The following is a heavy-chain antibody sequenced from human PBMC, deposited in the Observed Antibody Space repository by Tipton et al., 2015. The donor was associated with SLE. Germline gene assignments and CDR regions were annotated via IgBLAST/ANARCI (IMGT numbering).Heavy chain of an antibody. V-gene: IGHV3-23*01. CDR1: SSSSYY. CDR2: ISGSGGST. Sequence: SSSSYYWGWIRQPPGKGLEWVSAISGSGGSTYYADSVKGRFTISRDNSKKTLYLQMNSLRAEDTAVYYCAKYRVFVTTYSYGMDVWGQGTTVTVSS. J-gene: IGHJ6*02. D-gene: IGHD6-13*01. CDR3: AKYRVFVTTYSYGMDV.